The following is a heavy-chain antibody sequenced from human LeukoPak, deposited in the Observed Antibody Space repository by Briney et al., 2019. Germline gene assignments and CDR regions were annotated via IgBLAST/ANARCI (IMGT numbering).Heavy chain of an antibody. CDR2: ISYDGSNK. Sequence: PGGSLRLSCAASGFTFSSYALNWVRQAPGKGLEWVAVISYDGSNKYYADSVKGRSTISRDNSKNTLYLQMNSLRAEDTAVYYCAKDLSTVYMDYYYGMDVWGQGTTVTVSS. CDR1: GFTFSSYA. CDR3: AKDLSTVYMDYYYGMDV. J-gene: IGHJ6*02. D-gene: IGHD5/OR15-5a*01. V-gene: IGHV3-30*18.